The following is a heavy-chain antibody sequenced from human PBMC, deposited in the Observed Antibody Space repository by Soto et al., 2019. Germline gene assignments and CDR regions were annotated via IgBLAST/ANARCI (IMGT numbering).Heavy chain of an antibody. CDR1: GFTFSNFG. D-gene: IGHD3-10*01. CDR2: IYYDGGNK. V-gene: IGHV3-33*01. Sequence: QVQLVESGGGVVRPGKSLRLSCLASGFTFSNFGMHWVRQAPGKGLEWVALIYYDGGNKYYADSVKGRFTISRDNSENTLHLQMNSVRAEDTAVYYCARPSYGSPFYYGMDVW. J-gene: IGHJ6*01. CDR3: ARPSYGSPFYYGMDV.